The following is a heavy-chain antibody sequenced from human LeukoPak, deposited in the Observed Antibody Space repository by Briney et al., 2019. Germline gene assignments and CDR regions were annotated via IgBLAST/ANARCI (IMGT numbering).Heavy chain of an antibody. CDR1: GYSFTTYW. CDR3: ARQGVYSSTDY. Sequence: GESLKISCKASGYSFTTYWIGWVRQMLGKGLEWMGIIYPGDSDTRYSPSFQGQVTISADKSISTAYLQWSSLKASDTAMYYCARQGVYSSTDYWGQGTLVTVSS. V-gene: IGHV5-51*01. D-gene: IGHD6-6*01. J-gene: IGHJ4*02. CDR2: IYPGDSDT.